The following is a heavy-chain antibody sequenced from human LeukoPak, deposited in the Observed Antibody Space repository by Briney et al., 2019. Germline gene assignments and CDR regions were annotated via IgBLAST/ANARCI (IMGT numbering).Heavy chain of an antibody. CDR3: THGSMYQLDY. Sequence: GGSLRLSCAASGFTFSNYAMRWVCQAPGKGLEWVSGISGSGDSTYYADSVKGRFTICRDNSKNTLYLQMNSLRAEDTAVYYCTHGSMYQLDYWGQGTLVTVSS. D-gene: IGHD2-2*01. J-gene: IGHJ4*02. V-gene: IGHV3-23*01. CDR1: GFTFSNYA. CDR2: ISGSGDST.